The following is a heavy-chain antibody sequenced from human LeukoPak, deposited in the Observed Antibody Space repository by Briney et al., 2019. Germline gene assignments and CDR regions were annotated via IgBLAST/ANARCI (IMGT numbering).Heavy chain of an antibody. V-gene: IGHV3-48*03. CDR3: ARGRYDFWSGPRAYYFDY. J-gene: IGHJ4*01. CDR2: ISSSSSTI. Sequence: PGGSLRLSCTSSDLTFSNYEMHWVRQAPGKGLDWVSYISSSSSTIYYADSVEGRFTISRDNAKSSLYLQMNSLRAEDTAIYYCARGRYDFWSGPRAYYFDYWGQGTLVTVSS. CDR1: DLTFSNYE. D-gene: IGHD3-3*01.